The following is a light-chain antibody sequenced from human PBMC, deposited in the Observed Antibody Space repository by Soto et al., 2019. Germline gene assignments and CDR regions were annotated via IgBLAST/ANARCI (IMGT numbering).Light chain of an antibody. CDR2: QAS. J-gene: IGKJ1*01. V-gene: IGKV1-5*03. Sequence: DIQMTQSPSTQSASVGDRVSITCRASQSISRQLAWYQQKPGKAPNLLIYQASNLETGVPSRFTGSGSGTEFTLTISSLQPYDLATYYCLQYQSYWTFGQGTKVEVK. CDR1: QSISRQ. CDR3: LQYQSYWT.